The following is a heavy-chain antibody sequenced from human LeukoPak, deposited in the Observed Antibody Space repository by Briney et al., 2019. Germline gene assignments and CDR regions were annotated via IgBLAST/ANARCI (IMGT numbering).Heavy chain of an antibody. J-gene: IGHJ3*01. Sequence: GGSLRLSCAASGFTFSSYAMSWVRQAPGKGLEWVSAISGSGGSTYYADSVKGRFTISRDNSKNTLYLQMNRLRAEDTGLYYCAKSNGYCFVELWGQGTMVTVSS. D-gene: IGHD3-22*01. CDR1: GFTFSSYA. CDR2: ISGSGGST. CDR3: AKSNGYCFVEL. V-gene: IGHV3-23*01.